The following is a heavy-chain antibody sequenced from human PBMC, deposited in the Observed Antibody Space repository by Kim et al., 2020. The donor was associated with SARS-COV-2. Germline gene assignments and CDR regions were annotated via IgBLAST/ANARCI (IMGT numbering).Heavy chain of an antibody. CDR3: ARDQRSGQWLVNWFDP. D-gene: IGHD6-19*01. CDR1: GYTFTGYY. Sequence: ASVKVSCKASGYTFTGYYMHWVRQAPGQGLEWMGRINPNSGGTNYAQKFQGRVTMTRDTSISTAYMELSRLRSDDTAVYYCARDQRSGQWLVNWFDPWGQGTLVTVSS. J-gene: IGHJ5*02. V-gene: IGHV1-2*06. CDR2: INPNSGGT.